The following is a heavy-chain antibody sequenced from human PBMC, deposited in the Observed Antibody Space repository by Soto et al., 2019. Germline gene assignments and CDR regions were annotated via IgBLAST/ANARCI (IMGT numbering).Heavy chain of an antibody. D-gene: IGHD3-22*01. CDR3: ATSKTSYYYDSSALFQH. V-gene: IGHV1-24*01. Sequence: ASVKVSCKVSGYTLTELSMHWVRQAPGKGLEWMGGFDPEDGETIYAQKFQGRVTMTEDTSTDTAYMELSSLRSEDTAVYYCATSKTSYYYDSSALFQHWGQGTLVTVSS. J-gene: IGHJ1*01. CDR1: GYTLTELS. CDR2: FDPEDGET.